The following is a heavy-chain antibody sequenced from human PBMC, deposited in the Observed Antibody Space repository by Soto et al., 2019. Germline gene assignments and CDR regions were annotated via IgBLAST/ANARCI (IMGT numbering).Heavy chain of an antibody. J-gene: IGHJ4*02. CDR1: GGSISSGDYY. V-gene: IGHV4-30-4*01. CDR2: IYYSGST. D-gene: IGHD3-22*01. Sequence: SETLSLTCTVSGGSISSGDYYWSWIRQPPGKGLEWIGYIYYSGSTYYNPSLKSRVTISVDTSKNQFSLKLSSVTAADTAVYYCARDYDSSGYSLGYWGQATLVTVSS. CDR3: ARDYDSSGYSLGY.